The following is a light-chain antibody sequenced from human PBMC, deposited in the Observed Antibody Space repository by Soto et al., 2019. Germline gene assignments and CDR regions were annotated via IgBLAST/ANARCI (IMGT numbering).Light chain of an antibody. CDR3: QQSYSTPRT. CDR1: QSIRSY. CDR2: TAS. J-gene: IGKJ1*01. V-gene: IGKV1-39*01. Sequence: DIPLTQSPSSLSASVGDRVTITCRASQSIRSYLNWYQQKPGKAPKLLIYTASSLQSGVPSRVSGSGSGTDFTLTISMLQPEDFATYYCQQSYSTPRTFGQGTKVEIK.